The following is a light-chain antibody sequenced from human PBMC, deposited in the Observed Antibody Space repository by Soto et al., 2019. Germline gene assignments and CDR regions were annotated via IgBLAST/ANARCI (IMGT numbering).Light chain of an antibody. Sequence: DIQMTQSPSSLSASVGDRVTITFRASQSIAGYLSWYQQRPGKAPKFLIYSASSLQRGVPSRFSGSGSGTDFSLTINGLQPEDFATYFCQQSFSVPITFGQGTRLEIK. J-gene: IGKJ5*01. CDR1: QSIAGY. CDR3: QQSFSVPIT. CDR2: SAS. V-gene: IGKV1-39*01.